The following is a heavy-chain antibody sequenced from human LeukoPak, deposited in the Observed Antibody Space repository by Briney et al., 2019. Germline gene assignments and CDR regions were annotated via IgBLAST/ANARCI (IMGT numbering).Heavy chain of an antibody. CDR2: INPNSGGT. Sequence: ASVKVSCTTSGYIFTAYYMHWVRQAPGQGLEWMGRINPNSGGTNYAQKFQGRVTLTRNTSISTAYIEMSGLTSDDAAVYFCARIGSNYKYDYWGQGTLVTVSS. V-gene: IGHV1-2*06. J-gene: IGHJ4*02. CDR3: ARIGSNYKYDY. CDR1: GYIFTAYY. D-gene: IGHD5-24*01.